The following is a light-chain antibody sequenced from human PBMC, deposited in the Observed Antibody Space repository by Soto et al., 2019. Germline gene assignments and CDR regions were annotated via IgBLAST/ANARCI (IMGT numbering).Light chain of an antibody. CDR1: ESIATW. Sequence: DVHMTQSPSTLSASVGDRVTITCRASESIATWLARYQQKPGQAPKLLIYDASRLESGVPSRFSGGGSGTEFTLTISGLQPEDFATYYCHQYNSYFGPGTKLEI. CDR3: HQYNSY. J-gene: IGKJ2*01. V-gene: IGKV1-5*01. CDR2: DAS.